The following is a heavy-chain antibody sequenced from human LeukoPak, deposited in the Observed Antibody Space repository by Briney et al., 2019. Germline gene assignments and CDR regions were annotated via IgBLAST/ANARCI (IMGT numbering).Heavy chain of an antibody. Sequence: GGSLRLSCAASGFTFSSYWMTWVRQAPGKGLEWVANMNQDGSEKYHVDSVKDRFTISRDNAKNSLYLQMNSLRAEDTAVYYCAKPNYDFWSGYYRAWGQGTLVTVSS. CDR2: MNQDGSEK. D-gene: IGHD3-3*01. V-gene: IGHV3-7*01. CDR3: AKPNYDFWSGYYRA. J-gene: IGHJ4*02. CDR1: GFTFSSYW.